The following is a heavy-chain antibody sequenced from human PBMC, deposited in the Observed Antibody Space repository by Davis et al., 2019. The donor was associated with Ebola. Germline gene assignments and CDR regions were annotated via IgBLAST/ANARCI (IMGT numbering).Heavy chain of an antibody. J-gene: IGHJ2*01. D-gene: IGHD2/OR15-2a*01. CDR3: AREAIGHWYFDV. CDR1: GFSLSDDRTG. Sequence: SGPTLVTPTETLTLTCTVSGFSLSDDRTGVSWIRQSPGKALEWLAHMFTNADKSYSTSLRSRLTISRDTSKSQVFLTMTNMDPEDTATYYCAREAIGHWYFDVWGRGTVVTVSS. V-gene: IGHV2-26*01. CDR2: MFTNADK.